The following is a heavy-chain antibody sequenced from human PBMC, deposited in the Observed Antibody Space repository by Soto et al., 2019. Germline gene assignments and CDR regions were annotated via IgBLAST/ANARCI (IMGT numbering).Heavy chain of an antibody. V-gene: IGHV4-59*12. CDR1: GGSMHSYY. CDR3: ARDKITGLFDY. CDR2: IYYTGTT. Sequence: PSETLSLTCSVSGGSMHSYYWSWFRQPPGKGLEWIGYIYYTGTTNYFPSLKSRATISVDTSKNQFSLNLTSVTAADTAVYYCARDKITGLFDYWGQGTLVTVSS. D-gene: IGHD2-8*02. J-gene: IGHJ4*02.